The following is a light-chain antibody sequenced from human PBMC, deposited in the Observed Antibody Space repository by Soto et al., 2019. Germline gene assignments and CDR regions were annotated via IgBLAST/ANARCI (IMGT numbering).Light chain of an antibody. CDR2: EVT. Sequence: QSVLTQPPSASGSPGQSVTISCTGTSSDVGTYNHVSWYQQHTGKAPKLLIYEVTTRPSGVPDRFSGSKSGNTASLTVAGLQADDEADYYCASYAGSNNYVFGTGTKVTVL. CDR1: SSDVGTYNH. V-gene: IGLV2-8*01. CDR3: ASYAGSNNYV. J-gene: IGLJ1*01.